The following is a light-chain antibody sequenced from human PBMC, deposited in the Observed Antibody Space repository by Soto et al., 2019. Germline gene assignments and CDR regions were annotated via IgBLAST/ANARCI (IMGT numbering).Light chain of an antibody. CDR2: EVS. Sequence: QSVLTQPPSASGSPGQSVTISCTGTSSDVGGYNYVSWYQQHPGKAPKVMIYEVSKRPSGVPDRFSGSKSGNTASLTVSGLQPEDEADYFCSSYASSDILFVFGTGTQLTVL. J-gene: IGLJ7*01. CDR1: SSDVGGYNY. V-gene: IGLV2-8*01. CDR3: SSYASSDILFV.